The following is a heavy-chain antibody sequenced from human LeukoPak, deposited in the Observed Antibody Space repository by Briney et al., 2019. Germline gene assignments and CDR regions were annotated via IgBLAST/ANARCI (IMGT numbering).Heavy chain of an antibody. CDR3: AKPEYDSSGYYPDY. D-gene: IGHD3-22*01. Sequence: GGSLRLSCAASGLTFSSYWMSWVRQAPGKGPEWVANIKQDGSEKYYVDSVKGRFTVSRDNSKNTLYLQMNSLRAEDTAVYYCAKPEYDSSGYYPDYWGQGTLVTVSS. CDR1: GLTFSSYW. J-gene: IGHJ4*02. V-gene: IGHV3-7*02. CDR2: IKQDGSEK.